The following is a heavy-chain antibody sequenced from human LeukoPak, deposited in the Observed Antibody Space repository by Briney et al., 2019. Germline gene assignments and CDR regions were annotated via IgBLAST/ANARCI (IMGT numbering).Heavy chain of an antibody. CDR1: GFTFSSYA. CDR3: AKDHLDLGHPSDYYYYYMDV. CDR2: ISYDGSNK. Sequence: GRSLRLSCAASGFTFSSYAMHWVRQAPGKGLEWVAVISYDGSNKYYADSVKGRFTISRDNSKNTLYLQMNSLRAEDTAVYYCAKDHLDLGHPSDYYYYYMDVWGKGTTVTVSS. V-gene: IGHV3-30-3*01. J-gene: IGHJ6*03.